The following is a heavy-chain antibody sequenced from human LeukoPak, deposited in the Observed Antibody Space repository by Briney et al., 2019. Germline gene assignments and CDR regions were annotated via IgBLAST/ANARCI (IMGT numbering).Heavy chain of an antibody. CDR3: ARDYDFWSGYYTGIWFDP. CDR1: GYTFTSYG. J-gene: IGHJ5*02. Sequence: DSVKVSCKASGYTFTSYGISWVRQAPGQGLEWMGWISAYNGNTNYAQKLQGRVTMTTDTSTSTAYMELRSLRSDDTAVYYCARDYDFWSGYYTGIWFDPWGQGTLVTVSS. D-gene: IGHD3-3*01. V-gene: IGHV1-18*01. CDR2: ISAYNGNT.